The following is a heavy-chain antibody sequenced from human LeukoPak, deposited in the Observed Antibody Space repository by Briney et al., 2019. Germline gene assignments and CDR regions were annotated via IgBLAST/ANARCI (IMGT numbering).Heavy chain of an antibody. D-gene: IGHD6-6*01. V-gene: IGHV3-21*01. CDR1: GFTFSSYN. Sequence: GGSLRLSCAASGFTFSSYNMNWVRQAPGKGLEWVSTITSTSTYIAYADSVKGRFTISRDNADNSLYLQMNSLRDDDTVVYYCAKERPHGMDVWGQGTSVTVSS. J-gene: IGHJ6*02. CDR2: ITSTSTYI. CDR3: AKERPHGMDV.